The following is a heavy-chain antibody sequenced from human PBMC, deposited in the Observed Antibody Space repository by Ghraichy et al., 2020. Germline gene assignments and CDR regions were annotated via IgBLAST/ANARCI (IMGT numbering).Heavy chain of an antibody. CDR3: ARVFPMVRGVIRGPSFDY. J-gene: IGHJ4*02. V-gene: IGHV1-2*02. Sequence: ASVKVSCKASGYTFTDYYIHWVRQAPGQGLEWMAWINPNSGDTNSAQKFQGRVTMTRDTSISTAYMDLNRLGPDDTAIYFCARVFPMVRGVIRGPSFDYWGLGTLVTVSS. CDR2: INPNSGDT. CDR1: GYTFTDYY. D-gene: IGHD3-10*01.